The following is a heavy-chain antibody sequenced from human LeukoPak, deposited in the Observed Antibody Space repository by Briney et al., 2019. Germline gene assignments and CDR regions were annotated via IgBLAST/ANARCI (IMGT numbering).Heavy chain of an antibody. D-gene: IGHD4-11*01. Sequence: SETLSLTRAVSGYSISNGYYWGWIRQPPGKGLEWIGSIYHSESTSYYPSLKSRVSISVDTSKNHFSLKVSSVTAADAAVYFCARGTNDYTFDYWGQGTLVTVSS. CDR2: IYHSEST. CDR1: GYSISNGYY. J-gene: IGHJ4*02. V-gene: IGHV4-38-2*01. CDR3: ARGTNDYTFDY.